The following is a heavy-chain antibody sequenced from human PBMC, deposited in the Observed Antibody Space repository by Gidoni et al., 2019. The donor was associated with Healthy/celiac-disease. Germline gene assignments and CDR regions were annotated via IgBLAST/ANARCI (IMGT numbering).Heavy chain of an antibody. CDR3: ASGGDMSSSGSWFDH. CDR1: GVSIRSGRYS. CDR2: IYTSGST. Sequence: QVHLQDSGPGLVKPSQTLSLTCTVSGVSIRSGRYSWSLIRQAAGKGLEWIGRIYTSGSTNYNHALKSRVNMSVDKSTNQCSLKLSSVTAADTAVYYCASGGDMSSSGSWFDHWGQGTLVTVSS. V-gene: IGHV4-61*02. J-gene: IGHJ5*02. D-gene: IGHD6-13*01.